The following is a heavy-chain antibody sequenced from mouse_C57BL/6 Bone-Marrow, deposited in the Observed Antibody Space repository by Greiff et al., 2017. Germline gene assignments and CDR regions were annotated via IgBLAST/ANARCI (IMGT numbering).Heavy chain of an antibody. J-gene: IGHJ1*03. CDR1: GFSLTSYG. CDR3: AKNHGSSLYWYFDV. V-gene: IGHV2-5*01. CDR2: IWRGGST. Sequence: VQLVESGPGLVQPSQSLSITCTVSGFSLTSYGVHWVRQSPGKGLEWLGVIWRGGSTDYNAAFMSRLSITKDNSKSQVFFKMNSLQADDTAIYYCAKNHGSSLYWYFDVWGTGTTVTVSS. D-gene: IGHD1-1*01.